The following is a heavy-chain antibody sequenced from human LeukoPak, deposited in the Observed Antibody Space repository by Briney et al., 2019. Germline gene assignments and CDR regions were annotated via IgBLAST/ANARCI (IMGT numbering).Heavy chain of an antibody. J-gene: IGHJ5*02. CDR3: ARGGYYIVATRGWFDP. Sequence: SETLSLTCTVSGGSISSSSYYWGWIRQPPGKGLEWIGSIYYSGSTYYNPSLKSRVTISVDTSKNQFSLKLSSVTAADTAVYYCARGGYYIVATRGWFDPWGQGTLVTVSS. D-gene: IGHD5-12*01. V-gene: IGHV4-39*07. CDR1: GGSISSSSYY. CDR2: IYYSGST.